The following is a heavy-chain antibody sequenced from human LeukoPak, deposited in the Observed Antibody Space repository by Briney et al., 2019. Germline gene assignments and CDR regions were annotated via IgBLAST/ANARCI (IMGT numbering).Heavy chain of an antibody. Sequence: GASVKVSCKASGYTFTSYYMHWVRQAPGQGLEWMGIINPSGGSTSYAQKFQGRVTMTRDTSTSTVYMELSSLRSGDTAVYYCARASTIHGWFDPWGQGTLVTVSS. V-gene: IGHV1-46*03. D-gene: IGHD5/OR15-5a*01. CDR1: GYTFTSYY. J-gene: IGHJ5*02. CDR3: ARASTIHGWFDP. CDR2: INPSGGST.